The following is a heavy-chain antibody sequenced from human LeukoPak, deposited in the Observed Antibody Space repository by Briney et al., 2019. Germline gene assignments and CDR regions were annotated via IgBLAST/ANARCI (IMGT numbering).Heavy chain of an antibody. D-gene: IGHD2-15*01. CDR2: IFGSGGSA. J-gene: IGHJ4*02. CDR3: AKTTVGYSSGRFPGWPADY. CDR1: GFAFGSYA. Sequence: GGSPRLSCTASGFAFGSYAMYWVRQAPGKGLEWVSGIFGSGGSAHYAASVKGRFTISRDNSKNTVYLEMNSLGVEDTAVYYCAKTTVGYSSGRFPGWPADYWGQGTLVTVSS. V-gene: IGHV3-23*01.